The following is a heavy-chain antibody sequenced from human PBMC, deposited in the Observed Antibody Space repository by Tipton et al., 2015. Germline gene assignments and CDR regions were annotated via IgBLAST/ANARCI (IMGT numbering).Heavy chain of an antibody. D-gene: IGHD5-18*01. V-gene: IGHV4-39*01. J-gene: IGHJ3*02. CDR3: ARGDTVPWGDERDAFEI. CDR2: IYYSGST. Sequence: TLSLTCTVSGGPISSTSYYWGWIRQPPGKGLEWIGSIYYSGSTYYNPSLKSRVTISVDTPKNQFSLKLSSVTAADTAVYYCARGDTVPWGDERDAFEIWGQGTMVTVSS. CDR1: GGPISSTSYY.